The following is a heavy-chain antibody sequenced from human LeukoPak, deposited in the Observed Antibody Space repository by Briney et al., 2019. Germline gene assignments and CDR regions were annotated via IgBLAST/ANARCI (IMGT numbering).Heavy chain of an antibody. CDR3: ARGRSISSYMDV. CDR2: IIPIFGTA. V-gene: IGHV1-69*05. D-gene: IGHD6-6*01. Sequence: SVKVSCKASGGTFSSYAISWVRQATGQGPEWMGGIIPIFGTANYAQKFQGRVTITTDESTSTAYMELSSLRSEDTAVYYCARGRSISSYMDVWGKGTTVTVSS. J-gene: IGHJ6*03. CDR1: GGTFSSYA.